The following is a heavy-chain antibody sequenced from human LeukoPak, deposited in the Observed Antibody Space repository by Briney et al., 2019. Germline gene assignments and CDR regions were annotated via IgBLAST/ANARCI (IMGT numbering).Heavy chain of an antibody. D-gene: IGHD3-10*01. CDR3: ASYGSGSSRSFDY. J-gene: IGHJ4*02. Sequence: SSETLSLTCTVSGGSISSYDWSWIRQPAGKGLEWIGRTYTSGSTNYNPSLKSRVTMSVDMSKNQFPLKLSSVTAADTAVYYCASYGSGSSRSFDYWGQGTLVTVSS. CDR2: TYTSGST. V-gene: IGHV4-4*07. CDR1: GGSISSYD.